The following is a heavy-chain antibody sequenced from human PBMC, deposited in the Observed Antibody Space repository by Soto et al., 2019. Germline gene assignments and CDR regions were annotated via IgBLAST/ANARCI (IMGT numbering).Heavy chain of an antibody. V-gene: IGHV4-30-4*01. CDR1: DSISTADYY. CDR2: IYYSGNT. CDR3: ARGIYSTSSFFDS. J-gene: IGHJ4*02. Sequence: DSISTADYYXNWIRQPPGKGLEWIGYIYYSGNTYYIPSLKSRVTISVDTSKNQISLKLNSVTAADTAVYYCARGIYSTSSFFDSWGQGTLVTVS. D-gene: IGHD6-6*01.